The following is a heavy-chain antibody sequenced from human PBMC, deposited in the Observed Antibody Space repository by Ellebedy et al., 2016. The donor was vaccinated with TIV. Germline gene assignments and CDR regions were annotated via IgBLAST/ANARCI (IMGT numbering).Heavy chain of an antibody. CDR1: GFTFSNYW. J-gene: IGHJ4*02. CDR2: IKQDGSET. Sequence: GESLKISCAASGFTFSNYWMSWVRQAPGEGLEWVANIKQDGSETYYGDSVKGRFTISRDNAKNSLYLQMNSLRAEDTAVYYCARRRASGTSFFFDYWGQGILVTVTS. D-gene: IGHD1-1*01. CDR3: ARRRASGTSFFFDY. V-gene: IGHV3-7*03.